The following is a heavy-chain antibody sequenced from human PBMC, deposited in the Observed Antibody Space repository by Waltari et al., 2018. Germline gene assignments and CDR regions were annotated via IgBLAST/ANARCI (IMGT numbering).Heavy chain of an antibody. D-gene: IGHD6-19*01. CDR3: ARSPLSRGGPVALFDY. CDR1: GYTFTSYD. V-gene: IGHV1-8*01. J-gene: IGHJ4*02. CDR2: MNPNSGNT. Sequence: QVQLVQSGAEVKKPGASVKVSCKASGYTFTSYDITWVRQATGQGLEWMGWMNPNSGNTGYAQKFQGRVTMTRNTSISTAYMELSSLRSEDTAVYYCARSPLSRGGPVALFDYWGQGTLVTVSS.